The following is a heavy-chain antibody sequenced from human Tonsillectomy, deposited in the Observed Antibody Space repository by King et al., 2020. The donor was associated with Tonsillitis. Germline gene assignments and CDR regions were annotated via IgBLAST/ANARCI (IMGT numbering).Heavy chain of an antibody. CDR3: AGFDYSGSGTVDITGEFFQH. CDR2: ISGSVGAT. CDR1: GFSFSRYV. V-gene: IGHV3-23*04. D-gene: IGHD3-10*01. Sequence: VQLVESGGGLVQPGGSLRLSCAASGFSFSRYVMGWVRQAPGKGLEWVSAISGSVGATYYADSVKGRFTISRDNSKKTLSLQMNSLRAEDTAVYYCAGFDYSGSGTVDITGEFFQHWGQGTLVTVSS. J-gene: IGHJ1*01.